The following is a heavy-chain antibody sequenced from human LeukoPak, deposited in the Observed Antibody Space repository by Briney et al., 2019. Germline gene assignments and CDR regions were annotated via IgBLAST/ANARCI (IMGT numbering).Heavy chain of an antibody. V-gene: IGHV4-31*03. CDR2: IYYGGSI. CDR1: GGSFSSGGYW. J-gene: IGHJ2*01. CDR3: ARAIVTPSGYVWYFDL. D-gene: IGHD3-3*01. Sequence: KASETLSLTCTVSGGSFSSGGYWWRWIRQYPGKGLEWIVYIYYGGSIYYNPSLRSRVTMSVDTSQNQYSLKLNSVTAADTAVYYCARAIVTPSGYVWYFDLWGRGTLVTVSS.